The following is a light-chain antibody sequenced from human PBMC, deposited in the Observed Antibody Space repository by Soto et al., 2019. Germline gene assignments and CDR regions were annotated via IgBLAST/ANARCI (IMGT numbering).Light chain of an antibody. CDR3: QTWGTGIVV. J-gene: IGLJ2*01. V-gene: IGLV4-69*01. CDR1: SGHSAYA. CDR2: LSGDGSH. Sequence: QPVLTQSPSASASLGASVKLTCTLSSGHSAYAIAWHQLQPEKGPRYLMKLSGDGSHTKGDGIPDRFSGSSSGAERYLTISSLQSEDEADYYCQTWGTGIVVFGGGTKLTVL.